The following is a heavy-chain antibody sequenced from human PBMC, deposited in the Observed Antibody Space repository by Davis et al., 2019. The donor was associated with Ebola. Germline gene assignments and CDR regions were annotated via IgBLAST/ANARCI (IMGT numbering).Heavy chain of an antibody. D-gene: IGHD6-6*01. CDR3: ARGSSSGYYYYYMDV. Sequence: PSETLSLTCAVYGGSFSGYYWSWIRQPPGKGLEWIGEINHSGSTNHNPSLKSRVTISVDTSKNQFSLKLSSVTAADTAVYYCARGSSSGYYYYYMDVWGKGTTVTVSS. CDR2: INHSGST. V-gene: IGHV4-34*01. CDR1: GGSFSGYY. J-gene: IGHJ6*03.